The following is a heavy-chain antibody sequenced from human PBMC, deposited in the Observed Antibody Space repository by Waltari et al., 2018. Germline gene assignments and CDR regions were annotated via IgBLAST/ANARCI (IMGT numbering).Heavy chain of an antibody. J-gene: IGHJ4*02. V-gene: IGHV4-61*02. CDR2: IYTGGST. Sequence: VQLQESGPGMVKPSQTLSLTCRVPGGSITSSNYYWSWIRHSAEKGLQWIGRIYTGGSTRYNPALESRVTISMDTSQNHFSLRLNAVTAADTAVYYCATSNFYPPFDFWGQGALVIVSS. D-gene: IGHD3-3*01. CDR3: ATSNFYPPFDF. CDR1: GGSITSSNYY.